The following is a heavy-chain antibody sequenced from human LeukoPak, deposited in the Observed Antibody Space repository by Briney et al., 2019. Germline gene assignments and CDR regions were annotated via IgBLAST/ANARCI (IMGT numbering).Heavy chain of an antibody. CDR1: GGSISSGSYY. J-gene: IGHJ6*02. D-gene: IGHD4-17*01. Sequence: PSQTLSLTCTVSGGSISSGSYYWSWIRQPAGKGLEWIGRIYTSGSTNYNPSLKSRVTISVDTSKNQFSLKLSSVTAADTAVYYCAGYGDYVAYYYGMDVWGQGTTVTVSS. CDR3: AGYGDYVAYYYGMDV. CDR2: IYTSGST. V-gene: IGHV4-61*02.